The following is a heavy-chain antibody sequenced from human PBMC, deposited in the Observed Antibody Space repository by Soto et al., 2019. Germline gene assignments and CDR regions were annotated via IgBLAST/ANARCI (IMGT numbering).Heavy chain of an antibody. J-gene: IGHJ4*02. CDR2: INAGNGNT. V-gene: IGHV1-3*01. CDR1: GYTFTSYA. Sequence: ASVKVSCTASGYTFTSYAMHWLRLAPGQRLEWMGWINAGNGNTKYSQKLQGRVTITRDTSASTAYMELSSLRSEDTAVYYCARSIVVVTALDYWGQGTLVTVSS. D-gene: IGHD2-21*02. CDR3: ARSIVVVTALDY.